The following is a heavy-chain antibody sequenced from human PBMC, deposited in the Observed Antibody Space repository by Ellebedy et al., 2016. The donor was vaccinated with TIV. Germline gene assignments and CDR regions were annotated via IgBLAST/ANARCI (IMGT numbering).Heavy chain of an antibody. D-gene: IGHD4-17*01. CDR3: ARSWRVHGDNRPGSYNGLDV. Sequence: SETLSLTCAVYGGSFRIHYWSWIRQPPGKGLEWIGEVDHRGITTYVPSLQSRINMSVDTSNNVFSLRLRSVTAADTAVYYCARSWRVHGDNRPGSYNGLDVWGQGTTVTVSS. J-gene: IGHJ6*02. CDR2: VDHRGIT. CDR1: GGSFRIHY. V-gene: IGHV4-34*01.